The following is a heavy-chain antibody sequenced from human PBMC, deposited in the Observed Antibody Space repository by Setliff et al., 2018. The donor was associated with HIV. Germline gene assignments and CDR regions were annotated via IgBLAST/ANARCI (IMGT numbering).Heavy chain of an antibody. V-gene: IGHV3-23*01. CDR1: GGTFSSYA. Sequence: SCKASGGTFSSYAMRWVRQAPGKGLEWVPGINNSGDKTQYADAVKGRFTISRDNSRNTLDLQMSSLRAEDTALYYCAKSPAGAYCNGNCYFDYWGQGIMVTVSS. CDR2: INNSGDKT. CDR3: AKSPAGAYCNGNCYFDY. J-gene: IGHJ4*02. D-gene: IGHD2-21*02.